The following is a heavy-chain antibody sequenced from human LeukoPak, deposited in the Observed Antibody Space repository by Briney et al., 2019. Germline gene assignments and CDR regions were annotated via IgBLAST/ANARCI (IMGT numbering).Heavy chain of an antibody. J-gene: IGHJ4*02. V-gene: IGHV3-74*01. D-gene: IGHD6-13*01. Sequence: GGSLSLSCAASGFTFCSYWMHWVRQAPGKGLVWVSRISSDGSDTNYADSVKGRFTISRDNAKNTLYLPMSSLRAEDTAVYYCARGSYSLGGFDYWGQGTLVTVSS. CDR3: ARGSYSLGGFDY. CDR2: ISSDGSDT. CDR1: GFTFCSYW.